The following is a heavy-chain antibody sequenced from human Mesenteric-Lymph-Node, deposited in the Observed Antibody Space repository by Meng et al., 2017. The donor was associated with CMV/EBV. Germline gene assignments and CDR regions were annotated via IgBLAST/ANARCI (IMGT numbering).Heavy chain of an antibody. J-gene: IGHJ4*02. CDR1: GFTFDDYA. CDR2: INWNSGSI. CDR3: AKGYCSSTSCYQDY. D-gene: IGHD2-2*01. V-gene: IGHV3-9*03. Sequence: SLKISCAASGFTFDDYAMHWVRQAPGKGLEWVSGINWNSGSIGYADSEKGRFTISRDNAKNSLYLQMNSLRAEDMALYYCAKGYCSSTSCYQDYWGQGTLVTVSS.